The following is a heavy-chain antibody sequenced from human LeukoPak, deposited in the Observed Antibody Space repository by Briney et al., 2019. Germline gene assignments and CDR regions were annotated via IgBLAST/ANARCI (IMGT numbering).Heavy chain of an antibody. J-gene: IGHJ4*02. D-gene: IGHD1-26*01. CDR3: ARVGVSAR. CDR1: GGSFSGYY. CDR2: INHSGST. Sequence: SETLSLTCAVYGGSFSGYYWSWIRQPPGKGLEWIGEINHSGSTNYNPSLRSRVIMSIDTSKNQFSLKLSSVTAADTAVYFCARVGVSARWGQGTLVTVSS. V-gene: IGHV4-34*01.